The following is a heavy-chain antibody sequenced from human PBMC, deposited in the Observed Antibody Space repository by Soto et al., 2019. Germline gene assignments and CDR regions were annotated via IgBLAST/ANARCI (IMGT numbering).Heavy chain of an antibody. CDR1: GYTFTSYY. CDR3: AWGGHYYYYGMDV. D-gene: IGHD3-16*01. Sequence: QVQLVQSGAEVKKPGASVNVSCKASGYTFTSYYMHWVRQAPGQGLEWMGIINPSGGSTSYAQKCQGRVTMTRDTSTSTVYMELSSLRSEDTAVYYCAWGGHYYYYGMDVWGQGTTVTVSS. J-gene: IGHJ6*02. CDR2: INPSGGST. V-gene: IGHV1-46*01.